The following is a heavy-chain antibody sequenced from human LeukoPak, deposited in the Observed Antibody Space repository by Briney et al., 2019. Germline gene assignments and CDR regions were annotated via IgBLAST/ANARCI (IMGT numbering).Heavy chain of an antibody. D-gene: IGHD3-16*01. V-gene: IGHV4-59*11. Sequence: PSETLSPTCTVSGGSITSHYWSWMRQPPGQGLEWIGYFYYSGSSNYNPSLKSRVSISVDTSKNQFSLKLSSVTAADTAVYYCARNGGDHWGQGTLVTVSS. J-gene: IGHJ4*02. CDR3: ARNGGDH. CDR1: GGSITSHY. CDR2: FYYSGSS.